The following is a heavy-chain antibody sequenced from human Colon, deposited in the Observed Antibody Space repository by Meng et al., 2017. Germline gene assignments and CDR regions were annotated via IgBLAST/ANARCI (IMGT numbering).Heavy chain of an antibody. CDR3: ARDQKYSFGTYFFDF. Sequence: GPAVQSAAEGKKPGASVKVSCKASGDPFTNYGISWVRQAPGQGLEWVGWITAHSGSTNYAQKFQGRVTMTTDTSTNTAYMELRSLGSDDTAVYYCARDQKYSFGTYFFDFWGQGTLVTVS. D-gene: IGHD5-18*01. J-gene: IGHJ4*02. V-gene: IGHV1-18*01. CDR2: ITAHSGST. CDR1: GDPFTNYG.